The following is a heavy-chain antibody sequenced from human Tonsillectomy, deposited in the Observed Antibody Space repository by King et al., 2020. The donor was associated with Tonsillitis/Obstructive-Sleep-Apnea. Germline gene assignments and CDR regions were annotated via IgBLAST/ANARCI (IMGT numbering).Heavy chain of an antibody. J-gene: IGHJ3*01. D-gene: IGHD5/OR15-5a*01. V-gene: IGHV3-21*01. CDR1: GFTFSSYS. CDR3: ARVTPVSEGCAFDV. CDR2: IGSGSSYI. Sequence: VQLVESGGGLVKPGGSLRLSCAASGFTFSSYSMNWVRQAPGKGLEWVSSIGSGSSYIFYADSVQGRFTISRDNAKNSLYLQMNGLRAEDTAVYYCARVTPVSEGCAFDVWGQGTMVTVSS.